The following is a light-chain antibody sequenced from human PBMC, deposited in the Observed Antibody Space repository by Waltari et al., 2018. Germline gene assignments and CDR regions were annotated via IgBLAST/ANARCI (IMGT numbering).Light chain of an antibody. CDR3: SSYAGSNNLL. J-gene: IGLJ2*01. Sequence: QSALTQPPSASGSPGQSVTISCTGTSSDVGGYNYVSWYQQHPGKAPKVMFYEVTKRPSGVPDRFSGSTSGNTASLTVSGLQAEDEADYYCSSYAGSNNLLFGGGTKLTVL. CDR1: SSDVGGYNY. CDR2: EVT. V-gene: IGLV2-8*01.